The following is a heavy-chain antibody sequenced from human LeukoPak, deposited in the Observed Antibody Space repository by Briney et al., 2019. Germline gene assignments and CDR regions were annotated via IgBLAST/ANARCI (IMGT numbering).Heavy chain of an antibody. J-gene: IGHJ5*02. V-gene: IGHV3-30-3*01. D-gene: IGHD6-13*01. Sequence: GGSLRLSCAASGFIFSGYAMHWVRQAPGKGLEWVAVISYDGSSKYYADSVKGRFTVSRDNSKNTLYLQMNSLRGEDTAVYYCARDDGMYSSSWYGWFDPWGQGTLVTVSS. CDR3: ARDDGMYSSSWYGWFDP. CDR2: ISYDGSSK. CDR1: GFIFSGYA.